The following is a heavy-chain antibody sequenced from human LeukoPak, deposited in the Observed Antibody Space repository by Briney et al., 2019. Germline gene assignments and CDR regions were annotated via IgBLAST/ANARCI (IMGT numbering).Heavy chain of an antibody. CDR1: GFTVSSNY. D-gene: IGHD4-11*01. Sequence: GGSLRLSCAASGFTVSSNYMSWVRQAPGKGLEWVSVIYSGGGTYYADSVKGRFTISRDNAKNSLLLQMNSLRAEDTAVYYCARGTPTTRDFDYWGQGTLVTVSS. CDR3: ARGTPTTRDFDY. V-gene: IGHV3-53*01. J-gene: IGHJ4*02. CDR2: IYSGGGT.